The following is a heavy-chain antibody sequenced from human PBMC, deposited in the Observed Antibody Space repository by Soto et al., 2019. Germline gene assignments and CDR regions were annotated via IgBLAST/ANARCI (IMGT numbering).Heavy chain of an antibody. CDR2: ISSSGSTI. CDR1: GFTLSNYE. CDR3: ASGLYYDILTGYFQH. V-gene: IGHV3-48*03. D-gene: IGHD3-9*01. Sequence: GGSLRLSCAASGFTLSNYEMNWVRQAPGKGLEWVSYISSSGSTIYYADSVKGRFTISRDNAKNSLYLQMNSLRAEDTAVYYCASGLYYDILTGYFQHWGQGTLVTVSS. J-gene: IGHJ1*01.